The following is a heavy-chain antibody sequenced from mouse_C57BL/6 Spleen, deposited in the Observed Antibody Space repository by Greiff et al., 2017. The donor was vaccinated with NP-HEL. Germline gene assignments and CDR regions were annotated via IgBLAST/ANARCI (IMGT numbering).Heavy chain of an antibody. CDR3: AINIFAY. J-gene: IGHJ3*01. CDR2: INPNNGGT. V-gene: IGHV1-26*01. CDR1: GYTFTDYY. Sequence: VQLQQSGPELVKPGASVKISCKASGYTFTDYYMNWVKQSHGKSLEWIGDINPNNGGTSYNQKFKGKATLTVDKSSSTAYMELRSLTSEDSAVYYCAINIFAYWGQGTLVTVSA.